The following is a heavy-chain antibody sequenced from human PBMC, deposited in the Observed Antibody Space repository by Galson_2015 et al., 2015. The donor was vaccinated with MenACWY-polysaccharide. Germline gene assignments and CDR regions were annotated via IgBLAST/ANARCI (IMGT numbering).Heavy chain of an antibody. CDR3: ARVFHYKLELREFGYY. D-gene: IGHD1-7*01. CDR2: IKQDGSEK. V-gene: IGHV3-7*01. J-gene: IGHJ4*02. Sequence: SLRLSCAASGFTFSSYWMSWVRQAPGKGLEWVANIKQDGSEKYYVDSVKGRFTISRDNAKNSLYLQMNSLRAEDTAVYYCARVFHYKLELREFGYYWGQGTLVTVSS. CDR1: GFTFSSYW.